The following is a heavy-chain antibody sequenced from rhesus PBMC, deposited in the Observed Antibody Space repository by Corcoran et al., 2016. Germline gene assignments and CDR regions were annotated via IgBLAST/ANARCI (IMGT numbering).Heavy chain of an antibody. CDR3: ARDAGGDSSGCGYFDL. D-gene: IGHD6-31*01. V-gene: IGHV4-122*02. Sequence: QLQLQESGPGLVKPSETLSLTCAVSGYSINSGYGWSWIRQPPGKGLEWIGYISYSGSPTSTASLRSRVTIPGDTSRNQCSLKLRSVTADDTAVYYCARDAGGDSSGCGYFDLWGPGTPITIAS. CDR2: ISYSGSP. J-gene: IGHJ2*01. CDR1: GYSINSGYG.